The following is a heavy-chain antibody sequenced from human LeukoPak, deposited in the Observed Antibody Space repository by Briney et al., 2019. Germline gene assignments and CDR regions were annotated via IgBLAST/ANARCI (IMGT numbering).Heavy chain of an antibody. J-gene: IGHJ4*02. CDR1: GFTFSSYS. CDR3: ARDGVMTTVVTTDY. D-gene: IGHD4-23*01. CDR2: ISSSSSYI. V-gene: IGHV3-21*01. Sequence: GGSLRLSCAASGFTFSSYSMTWVRQAPGKGLEWASSISSSSSYIYYADSVKGRFTISRDNAKNSLYLQMNGLRAEDTAVYYCARDGVMTTVVTTDYWGQGTLVTVSS.